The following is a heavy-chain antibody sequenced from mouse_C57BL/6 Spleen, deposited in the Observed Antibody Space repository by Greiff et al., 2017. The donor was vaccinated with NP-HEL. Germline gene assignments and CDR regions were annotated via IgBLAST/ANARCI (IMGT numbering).Heavy chain of an antibody. Sequence: QVQLQQPGAELVRPGPSVKLSCKASGYTITSYWMHWVKQRPGQSLEWIGVIDPSDRYTKYNQKFKGKATLTVDTSYSTAYMQLSSRTSEDSAVYYGARGDYYGSSHALDYWGKGTSVTVSS. D-gene: IGHD1-1*01. CDR2: IDPSDRYT. CDR3: ARGDYYGSSHALDY. V-gene: IGHV1-59*01. J-gene: IGHJ4*01. CDR1: GYTITSYW.